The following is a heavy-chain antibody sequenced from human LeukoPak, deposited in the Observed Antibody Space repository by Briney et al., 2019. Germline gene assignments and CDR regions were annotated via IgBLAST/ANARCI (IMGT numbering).Heavy chain of an antibody. CDR2: SGDGSTT. Sequence: GGSLRLSCATSGFAFSSYWMLWVRQAPGKGLVWASRSGDGSTTTYADSVKGRFTISRDNTKNILYLEMNSLRAEDTAIYYCARSQFDYWGQGILVTVSS. J-gene: IGHJ4*02. CDR3: ARSQFDY. CDR1: GFAFSSYW. V-gene: IGHV3-74*01.